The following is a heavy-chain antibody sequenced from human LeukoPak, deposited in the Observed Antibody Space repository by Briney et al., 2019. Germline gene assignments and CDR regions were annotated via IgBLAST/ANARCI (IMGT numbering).Heavy chain of an antibody. D-gene: IGHD3-10*01. CDR3: ARAVDGSGSYYMYYFDY. Sequence: SETLSLTCAVYGGSFSGYYWSWIRQPPGKGLEWIGSIYYSGSTYYNPSLKSRVTISVDTSKNQFSLKLSSVTAADTAVYYCARAVDGSGSYYMYYFDYWGQGTLVTVSS. J-gene: IGHJ4*02. CDR1: GGSFSGYY. V-gene: IGHV4-34*01. CDR2: IYYSGST.